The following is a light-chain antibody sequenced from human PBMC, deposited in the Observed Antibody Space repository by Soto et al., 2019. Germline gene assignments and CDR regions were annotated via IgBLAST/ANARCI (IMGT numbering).Light chain of an antibody. CDR3: LSFDSSLSVV. Sequence: QSVLTQPPSVSGAPGQRVTISCTGSSSNIGAGYDVHWYQQLPGRAPKLLIYFNTNRPSGVPDRFSGSKSGTSASLAITGLQAEDEADYYCLSFDSSLSVVFGGGTKLTVL. J-gene: IGLJ2*01. V-gene: IGLV1-40*01. CDR1: SSNIGAGYD. CDR2: FNT.